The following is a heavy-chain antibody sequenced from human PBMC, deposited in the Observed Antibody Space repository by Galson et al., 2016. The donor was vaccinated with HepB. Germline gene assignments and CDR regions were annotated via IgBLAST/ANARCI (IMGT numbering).Heavy chain of an antibody. Sequence: PALVKPTQTLTLTCTFSGFSLNTSEVGVGWIRQPPGKALEWLALIYWDDDKRYSPSLMSRLTITKDTSKNQVVLTMTNMDPVDTPTYYCTHSPEWFGDLSSDDYFDYWGQGTLVTVSS. J-gene: IGHJ4*02. CDR3: THSPEWFGDLSSDDYFDY. CDR1: GFSLNTSEVG. D-gene: IGHD3-10*01. V-gene: IGHV2-5*02. CDR2: IYWDDDK.